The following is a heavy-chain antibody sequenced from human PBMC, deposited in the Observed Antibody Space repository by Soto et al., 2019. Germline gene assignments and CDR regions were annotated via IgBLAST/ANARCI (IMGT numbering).Heavy chain of an antibody. J-gene: IGHJ5*02. D-gene: IGHD6-13*01. CDR3: ARARSAAGTGWFDP. CDR1: GYTFTSYD. Sequence: QVQQVQSGAEVKKPGASVKVSCKASGYTFTSYDINWVRQATGQGLEWMGWMNPNSGNTGYAQKFQGRVTMTRNTSISTAYIELSSLRSEDTAMYYCARARSAAGTGWFDPWGQGTLVTVSS. V-gene: IGHV1-8*01. CDR2: MNPNSGNT.